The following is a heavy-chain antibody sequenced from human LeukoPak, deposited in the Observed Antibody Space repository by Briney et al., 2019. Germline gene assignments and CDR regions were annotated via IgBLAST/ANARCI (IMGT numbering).Heavy chain of an antibody. V-gene: IGHV4-61*02. D-gene: IGHD1-26*01. CDR3: ARGGIVGATGAFDY. J-gene: IGHJ4*02. Sequence: PSETLSLTCTVSGGSISSGSYYWSWIRQPAGKGLEWIGRIYTSGSTNYNPSLKSRVTISVDTSKNQFSLKLSSVTAADTAVYYCARGGIVGATGAFDYWGQGTLVTVSS. CDR2: IYTSGST. CDR1: GGSISSGSYY.